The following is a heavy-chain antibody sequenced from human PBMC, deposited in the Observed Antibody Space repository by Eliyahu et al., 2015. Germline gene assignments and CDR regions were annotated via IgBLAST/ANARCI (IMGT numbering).Heavy chain of an antibody. Sequence: QVQLQESGPGLVKPSETLSLTCAVSGYSISSGYYWGWIRQPPGKGLEWIGSIYHSGSTYYNPSLKSRVTISVDTSKNQFSLKLSSVTAADTAVYYCARVPIAAPARFDPWGQGTLVTVSS. D-gene: IGHD6-6*01. CDR1: GYSISSGYY. CDR2: IYHSGST. CDR3: ARVPIAAPARFDP. V-gene: IGHV4-38-2*01. J-gene: IGHJ5*02.